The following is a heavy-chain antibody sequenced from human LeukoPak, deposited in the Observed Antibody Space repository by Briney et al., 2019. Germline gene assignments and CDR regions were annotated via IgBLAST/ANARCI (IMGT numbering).Heavy chain of an antibody. CDR1: GYTFTSYY. CDR3: ARDGVLWFGELSHYYMDV. Sequence: ASVKVSCKASGYTFTSYYMHWVRQAPGQGLEWMGIINPSGGSTSYAQKFQGRVTMTRDTSTSTVYMELSGLRSEDTAVYYCARDGVLWFGELSHYYMDVWGKGTTVTVSS. CDR2: INPSGGST. D-gene: IGHD3-10*01. V-gene: IGHV1-46*01. J-gene: IGHJ6*03.